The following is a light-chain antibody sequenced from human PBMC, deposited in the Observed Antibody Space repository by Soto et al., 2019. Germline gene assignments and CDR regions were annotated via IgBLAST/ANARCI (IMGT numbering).Light chain of an antibody. CDR2: TAS. CDR3: QQYDGVPYT. Sequence: DIQMTQSPSSLSASVGDRVTISCQASQDISNSVNWYQQKPGKAPKVLIYTASNLESGVPSRFSGGGTGKDFTFIISSLQLEDGETYYCQQYDGVPYTVGQGTKLELK. V-gene: IGKV1-33*01. J-gene: IGKJ2*01. CDR1: QDISNS.